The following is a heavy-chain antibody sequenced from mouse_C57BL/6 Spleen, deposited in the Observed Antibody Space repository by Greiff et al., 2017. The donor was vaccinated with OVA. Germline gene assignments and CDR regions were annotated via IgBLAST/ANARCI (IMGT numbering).Heavy chain of an antibody. CDR3: ARQPYGSSYNYAMDY. D-gene: IGHD1-1*01. V-gene: IGHV1-52*01. Sequence: VKLQQPGAELVRPGSSVKLSCKASGYTFTSYWMHWVKQRPIQGLEWIGNIDPSDSETHYNQKFKDKATLTVDKSSSTAYMQLSSLTSEYSAVYYCARQPYGSSYNYAMDYWGQGTSVTVSS. CDR1: GYTFTSYW. J-gene: IGHJ4*01. CDR2: IDPSDSET.